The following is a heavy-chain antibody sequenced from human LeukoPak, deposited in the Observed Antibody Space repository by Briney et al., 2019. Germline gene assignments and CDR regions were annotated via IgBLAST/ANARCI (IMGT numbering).Heavy chain of an antibody. CDR2: IYYSGST. CDR1: GGSISSYY. CDR3: ARGRYRSAFDI. D-gene: IGHD5-18*01. J-gene: IGHJ3*02. Sequence: SETLSLTCTVSGGSISSYYWSWIRQPPGKGLEWIGYIYYSGSTNYNPSLKSRVTISVDTSKNQFSLKLSSVTAAVTAVYYCARGRYRSAFDIWGQGTMVTVSS. V-gene: IGHV4-59*01.